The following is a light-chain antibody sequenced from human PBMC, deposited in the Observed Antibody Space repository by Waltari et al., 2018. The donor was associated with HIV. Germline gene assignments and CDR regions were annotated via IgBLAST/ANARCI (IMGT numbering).Light chain of an antibody. Sequence: EIVLTQSPGTVSLSPGERATLSCRASQSVSSSYLAWYQQKPGQAPRLLIYGASSRATGIPDRFSGSGSGTDFTLTITRLEPEDLAVYYCQHYGNSLYTFGQGTKLEIK. CDR3: QHYGNSLYT. J-gene: IGKJ2*01. CDR2: GAS. CDR1: QSVSSSY. V-gene: IGKV3-20*01.